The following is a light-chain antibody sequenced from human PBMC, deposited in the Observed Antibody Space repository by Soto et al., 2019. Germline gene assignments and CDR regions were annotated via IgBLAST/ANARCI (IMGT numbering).Light chain of an antibody. J-gene: IGKJ1*01. Sequence: DLQMTQSPPSLSASVGDRVTITCRASQGIGNYLAWYQQKPGKVPKLLIYGASTLQSGVPSRFSGSVSGTDFTLTISSLRPEDFATYYCQKYNRAPRTFGPGTRVEIK. V-gene: IGKV1-27*01. CDR1: QGIGNY. CDR2: GAS. CDR3: QKYNRAPRT.